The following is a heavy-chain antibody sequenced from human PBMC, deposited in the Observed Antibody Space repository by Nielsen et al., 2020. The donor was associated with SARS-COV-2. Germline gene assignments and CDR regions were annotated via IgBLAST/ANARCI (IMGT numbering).Heavy chain of an antibody. J-gene: IGHJ3*02. CDR3: AKDRERYSSSWSHAFDI. CDR1: GFTFSSYA. D-gene: IGHD6-13*01. CDR2: ISGSGGST. Sequence: GGSLRLSCAASGFTFSSYAMSWVRQAPGKGLEWVSAISGSGGSTYYADSVKGRFTISRDNSKNTLYLQMNSLRAEDTAVYYYAKDRERYSSSWSHAFDIWGQGTMVTVSS. V-gene: IGHV3-23*01.